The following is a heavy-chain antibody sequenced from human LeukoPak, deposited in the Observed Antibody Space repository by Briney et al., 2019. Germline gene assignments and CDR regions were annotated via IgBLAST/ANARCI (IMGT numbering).Heavy chain of an antibody. J-gene: IGHJ3*02. Sequence: GGSLRLSCAASGFTFSSYAMSWVRQAPGKGLEWVSAISGSGGSTYYADSVKGRFTISRDNAKNSLYLQMNSLRAEDTALYYCAKDSSGSLGAFDIWGQGTMVTVSS. CDR3: AKDSSGSLGAFDI. D-gene: IGHD3-22*01. CDR2: ISGSGGST. CDR1: GFTFSSYA. V-gene: IGHV3-23*01.